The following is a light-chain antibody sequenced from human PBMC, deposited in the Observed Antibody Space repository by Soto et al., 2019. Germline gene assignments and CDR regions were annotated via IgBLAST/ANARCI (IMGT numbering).Light chain of an antibody. V-gene: IGKV3-11*01. CDR1: QSVSHS. J-gene: IGKJ4*01. CDR2: DVS. CDR3: QQRTNWPLT. Sequence: EIVLTQSPATLSLSPGERATLSCWASQSVSHSLAWYQKRPGQSPRLLIYDVSTRATGIPARFGGSGSGTDFNLTISRLETEDFAVYYCQQRTNWPLTFGGGTKVDIK.